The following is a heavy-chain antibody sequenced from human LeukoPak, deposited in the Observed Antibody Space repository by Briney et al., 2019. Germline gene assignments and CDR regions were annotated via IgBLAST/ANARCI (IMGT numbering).Heavy chain of an antibody. CDR1: GFTFSSYA. D-gene: IGHD3-9*01. J-gene: IGHJ4*02. Sequence: QPGGSLRLSRAASGFTFSSYAMSWVRQAPGKGLQWVSAISGSAGSTYYADSVKGRFTISRDNSQNTLYLQMNSLRAEDTAVYYCASYDVLTGYSRHPLKRWGQGTLVTVSS. V-gene: IGHV3-23*01. CDR2: ISGSAGST. CDR3: ASYDVLTGYSRHPLKR.